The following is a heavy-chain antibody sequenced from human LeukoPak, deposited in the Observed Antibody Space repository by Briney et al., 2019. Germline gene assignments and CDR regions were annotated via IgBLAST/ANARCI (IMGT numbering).Heavy chain of an antibody. CDR1: GSSFASYG. CDR3: AKDRYSGSYGRSYRGEYYFDY. V-gene: IGHV3-30*18. Sequence: PGGSLTLSCAASGSSFASYGVHWVSQAPGKGLEWVAVISYEGSNKYYAGSVKGRFTISRDNSKNTLYLQMNSLRAEDTAVYYCAKDRYSGSYGRSYRGEYYFDYWGQGTLVTVSS. D-gene: IGHD1-26*01. J-gene: IGHJ4*02. CDR2: ISYEGSNK.